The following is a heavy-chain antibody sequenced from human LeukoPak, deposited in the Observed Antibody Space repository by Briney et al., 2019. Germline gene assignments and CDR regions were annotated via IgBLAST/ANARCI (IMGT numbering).Heavy chain of an antibody. Sequence: GESLKISCKGSGYSFTNYWISWVRRMPGKGLEWMGRIDPSDSYTYYSPSFQGHVTISADKSISTSYLQWSSLKASDTAIYYCARHIYCSGGSCYYYFADYWGQGTLVTVSS. D-gene: IGHD2-15*01. CDR2: IDPSDSYT. CDR1: GYSFTNYW. CDR3: ARHIYCSGGSCYYYFADY. J-gene: IGHJ4*02. V-gene: IGHV5-10-1*01.